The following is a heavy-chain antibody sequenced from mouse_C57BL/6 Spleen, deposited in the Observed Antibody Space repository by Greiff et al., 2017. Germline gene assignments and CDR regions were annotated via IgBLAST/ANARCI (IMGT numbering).Heavy chain of an antibody. CDR1: GYTFTDYE. V-gene: IGHV1-15*01. CDR2: IDPETGGT. D-gene: IGHD2-1*01. Sequence: QVQLQQSGAELVRPGASVTLSCKASGYTFTDYEMPWVKQTPVHGLEWIGAIDPETGGTAYTQKVKGKGILTADKSSSTAYMEIRSLTSEDSAVDYCTSRNYVRPAWFAYWGQGTLVTVSA. J-gene: IGHJ3*01. CDR3: TSRNYVRPAWFAY.